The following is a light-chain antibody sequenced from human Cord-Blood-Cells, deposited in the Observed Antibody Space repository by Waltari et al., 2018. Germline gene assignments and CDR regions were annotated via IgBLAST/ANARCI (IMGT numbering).Light chain of an antibody. Sequence: QSALTQPASVSGSPGQSITISCTGTSSDVGGYNYVSCYQQHPRKAPKLMIYDVSNRPSGVSNRFSGSKSGNTASLTISGLQAEDEADYYCSSYTSSSTWVFGGGTKLTVL. CDR1: SSDVGGYNY. V-gene: IGLV2-14*03. CDR2: DVS. J-gene: IGLJ3*02. CDR3: SSYTSSSTWV.